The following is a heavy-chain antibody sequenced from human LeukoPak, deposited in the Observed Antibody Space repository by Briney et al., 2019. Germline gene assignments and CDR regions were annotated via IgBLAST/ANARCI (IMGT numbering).Heavy chain of an antibody. CDR3: AKVEGYCGSTSCSVDAFDI. J-gene: IGHJ3*02. CDR2: ISGSGGST. V-gene: IGHV3-23*01. Sequence: GGSLRLSCAASGFTFSSYAMSWVRQAPGKGLEWVSAISGSGGSTYYADSVKGRFTISRDNSKNTLYLQMNSLRAEDTAVYYCAKVEGYCGSTSCSVDAFDIWGQGTMVTVSS. CDR1: GFTFSSYA. D-gene: IGHD2-2*01.